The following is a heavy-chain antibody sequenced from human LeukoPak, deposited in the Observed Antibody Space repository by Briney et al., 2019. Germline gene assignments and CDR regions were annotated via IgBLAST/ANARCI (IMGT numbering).Heavy chain of an antibody. Sequence: GGPLRLSCAASGFTFSSYWMSWVRQAPGKGLEWVANIKQDGSEKYYVDSVKGRFTISRDNSKNTVFLQMNSLRTEDTAVYYCARRDTGNSLYFDYWGQGTLVSVSS. CDR3: ARRDTGNSLYFDY. J-gene: IGHJ4*02. CDR1: GFTFSSYW. CDR2: IKQDGSEK. V-gene: IGHV3-7*02. D-gene: IGHD4-23*01.